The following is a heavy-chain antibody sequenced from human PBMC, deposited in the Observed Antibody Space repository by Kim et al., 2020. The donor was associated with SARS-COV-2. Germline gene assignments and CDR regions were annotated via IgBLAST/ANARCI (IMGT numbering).Heavy chain of an antibody. D-gene: IGHD2-8*02. V-gene: IGHV3-33*01. CDR2: IWYDGSIK. Sequence: GRSLRLSCVASGFTFNTYGMHWVRQAPGKGLEWVAVIWYDGSIKYHADSVKGRFTVSRDNSKNTMYLQMNSLRAEDAAVYYCARIDCTGNNCKPYYYYGMDVWGQGTSVIVSS. J-gene: IGHJ6*02. CDR1: GFTFNTYG. CDR3: ARIDCTGNNCKPYYYYGMDV.